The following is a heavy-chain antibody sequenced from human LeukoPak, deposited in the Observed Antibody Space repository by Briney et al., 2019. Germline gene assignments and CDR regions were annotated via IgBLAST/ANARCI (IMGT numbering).Heavy chain of an antibody. Sequence: GGSLRLSCAVSGFTFSGSAMHWVRQASGKGLEWVGRIRSKAHSYATAYAASVKGRFTISRDDSKSTAYLQMNSLKTEDTAVYYCTRHGGRDYYDSTEDAFDIWGQGTMVTVSS. CDR3: TRHGGRDYYDSTEDAFDI. D-gene: IGHD3-22*01. J-gene: IGHJ3*02. CDR2: IRSKAHSYAT. CDR1: GFTFSGSA. V-gene: IGHV3-73*01.